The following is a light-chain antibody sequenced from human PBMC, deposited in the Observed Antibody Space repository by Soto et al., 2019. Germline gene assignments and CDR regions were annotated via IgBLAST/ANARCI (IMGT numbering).Light chain of an antibody. CDR1: QGGSSSY. CDR3: QQECSSST. CDR2: GAS. V-gene: IGKV3-20*01. Sequence: SLGTLSLSRGERATRCCRASQGGSSSYLAWYQQKPGQAPRLLIYGASSRATGIPDRFSGSGSGTDFTLTISRLEPEDFGVYYWQQECSSSTFCQ. J-gene: IGKJ1*01.